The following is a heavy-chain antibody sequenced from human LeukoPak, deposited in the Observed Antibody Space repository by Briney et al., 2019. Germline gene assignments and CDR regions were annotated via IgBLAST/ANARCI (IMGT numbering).Heavy chain of an antibody. Sequence: SETLSLTCTVSGGSVSDYYWSWIRQSPGKGLEWIGCIYYTGTSYNPSLKSRVTISADTSKNQFSLNLSSVTAADTAVYCASRKLGNDYWGQGTLVTVSS. CDR1: GGSVSDYY. V-gene: IGHV4-59*02. CDR2: IYYTGT. D-gene: IGHD7-27*01. J-gene: IGHJ4*02. CDR3: ASRKLGNDY.